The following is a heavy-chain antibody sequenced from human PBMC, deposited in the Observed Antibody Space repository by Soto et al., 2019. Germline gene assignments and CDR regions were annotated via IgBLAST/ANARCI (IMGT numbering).Heavy chain of an antibody. V-gene: IGHV1-69*13. Sequence: SVKVSCKASGGTFSSYAISWVRQAPGQGLEWMGGIIPIFGTANYAQKFQGRVTITADESTSTAYMELSSLRSEDTAVYYCARDQGITGTPYYYYGMHVWRQGTTVTVSS. CDR3: ARDQGITGTPYYYYGMHV. D-gene: IGHD1-7*01. CDR2: IIPIFGTA. CDR1: GGTFSSYA. J-gene: IGHJ6*02.